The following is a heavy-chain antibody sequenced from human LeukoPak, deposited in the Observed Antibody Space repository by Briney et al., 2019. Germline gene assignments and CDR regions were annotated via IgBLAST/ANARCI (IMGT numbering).Heavy chain of an antibody. CDR3: ARGGPLLNYFDY. CDR2: IYYSGST. CDR1: GGSISSYY. V-gene: IGHV4-59*01. D-gene: IGHD3/OR15-3a*01. J-gene: IGHJ4*02. Sequence: SETLSLTCTVSGGSISSYYWGWIRQPPGKGLEWIGSIYYSGSTNYNPSLKSRVTISVDTSKNQFSLKLSSVTAADTAVYYCARGGPLLNYFDYWGQGTLVTVSS.